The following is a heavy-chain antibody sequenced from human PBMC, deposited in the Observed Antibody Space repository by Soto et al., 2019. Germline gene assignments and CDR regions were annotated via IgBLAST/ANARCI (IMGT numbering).Heavy chain of an antibody. D-gene: IGHD6-13*01. CDR1: GFTVSSHY. J-gene: IGHJ4*02. CDR3: AKETWGQQLVRYYFDY. CDR2: IYSGGST. V-gene: IGHV3-53*01. Sequence: PGRSLRLSCAASGFTVSSHYMSWVRQAPGKGLEWVSVIYSGGSTYYADSVKGRFTISRDNSKNTLYLQMNSLRAEDTAVYYCAKETWGQQLVRYYFDYWGQGTLVTVSS.